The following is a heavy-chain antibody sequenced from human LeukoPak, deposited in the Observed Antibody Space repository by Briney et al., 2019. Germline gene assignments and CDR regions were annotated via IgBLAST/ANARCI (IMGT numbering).Heavy chain of an antibody. V-gene: IGHV3-23*01. CDR2: LSFSGLTT. Sequence: GGSLRLSCAASGFTFSSYGMHWVRQAPGKGLEWVSALSFSGLTTYYADSVRGRFTISRDNSKSTLYLQMNSLRAEDTALYYCARPTSGWYAGGFDYWGQGILVTVSS. D-gene: IGHD6-19*01. CDR3: ARPTSGWYAGGFDY. J-gene: IGHJ4*02. CDR1: GFTFSSYG.